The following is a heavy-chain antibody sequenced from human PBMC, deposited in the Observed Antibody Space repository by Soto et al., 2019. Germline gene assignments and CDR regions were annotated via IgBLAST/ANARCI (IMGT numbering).Heavy chain of an antibody. Sequence: SETLSLTCTVSGGSVNTAPYHWSWIRQSPRNGLEWIGNIYYTGSTNYNPSFESRVAISLDTSNNQFSLRLTSLTAADTAVYFCARDHHSYYDTSGYYPYFDFWGQGTLVTAPQ. V-gene: IGHV4-61*01. D-gene: IGHD3-22*01. J-gene: IGHJ4*02. CDR3: ARDHHSYYDTSGYYPYFDF. CDR2: IYYTGST. CDR1: GGSVNTAPYH.